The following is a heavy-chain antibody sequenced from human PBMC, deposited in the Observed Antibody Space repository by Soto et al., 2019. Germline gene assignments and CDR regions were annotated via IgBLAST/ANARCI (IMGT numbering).Heavy chain of an antibody. J-gene: IGHJ6*02. CDR1: GAPITTTKW. CDR3: ATQTISYTWGV. V-gene: IGHV4-4*02. Sequence: QVQLQESGPGLVKPSETLSLTCTVSGAPITTTKWWAWVRLPPGKGLEWIGELSRGDERSSNPSLEGRFTMSLDKSNNHFSLKLTPVTAAVTAIYYCATQTISYTWGVWGRGTSVTVSS. CDR2: LSRGDER. D-gene: IGHD3-16*01.